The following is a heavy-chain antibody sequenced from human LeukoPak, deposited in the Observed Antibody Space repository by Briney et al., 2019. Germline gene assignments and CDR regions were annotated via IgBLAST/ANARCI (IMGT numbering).Heavy chain of an antibody. CDR2: ISSSSSYI. CDR1: GFTFSSYW. J-gene: IGHJ6*03. D-gene: IGHD6-13*01. V-gene: IGHV3-21*01. CDR3: ARDPMSSSWYDYYYMDV. Sequence: PGGSLRLSCAASGFTFSSYWMSWVRQAPGKGLEWVSSISSSSSYIYYADSVKGRFTISRDNAKNSLYLQMNSLRAEDTAVYYCARDPMSSSWYDYYYMDVWGKGTTVTVSS.